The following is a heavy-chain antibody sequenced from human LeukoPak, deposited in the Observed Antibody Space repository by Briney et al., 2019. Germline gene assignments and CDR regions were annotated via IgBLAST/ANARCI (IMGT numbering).Heavy chain of an antibody. Sequence: GGSLRLSCAASGFTFSSYGMHWVRQAPGKGLEWVAVISYDGSNKYYADSVKGRFTISRDNAKNSLYLQMNSLRAEDTAVYYCARDPGRKGLTFDPWGQGTLVTVSS. CDR2: ISYDGSNK. J-gene: IGHJ5*02. V-gene: IGHV3-30*03. CDR1: GFTFSSYG. CDR3: ARDPGRKGLTFDP. D-gene: IGHD1-1*01.